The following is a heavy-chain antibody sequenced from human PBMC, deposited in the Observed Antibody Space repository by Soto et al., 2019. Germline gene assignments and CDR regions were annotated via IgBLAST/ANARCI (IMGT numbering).Heavy chain of an antibody. J-gene: IGHJ3*02. D-gene: IGHD2-2*01. V-gene: IGHV1-2*04. CDR1: GYTFTGYY. CDR3: ARDKLRNCSSTSCPFDAFDI. CDR2: INPNSGGT. Sequence: ASVKVSCKASGYTFTGYYMHWVRQAPGQGLEWMGWINPNSGGTNYAQKFQGWVTMTRDTSISTAYMELSRLRSDDTAVYYCARDKLRNCSSTSCPFDAFDIWGQGTMVTVSS.